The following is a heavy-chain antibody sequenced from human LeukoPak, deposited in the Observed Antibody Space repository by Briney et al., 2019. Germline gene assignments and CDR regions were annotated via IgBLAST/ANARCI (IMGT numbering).Heavy chain of an antibody. J-gene: IGHJ4*02. V-gene: IGHV3-30*02. CDR3: TTDLAYVVVPAARLDDY. CDR1: GFPFSGYG. Sequence: PGGSLRLSCAASGFPFSGYGMHWVRQAPGKGLEWVAFIPYDGGNKYYADSVKGRFTISRDNSNNTLYLQMNSLKTEDTAVYYCTTDLAYVVVPAARLDDYWGQGTLVTVSS. D-gene: IGHD2-2*01. CDR2: IPYDGGNK.